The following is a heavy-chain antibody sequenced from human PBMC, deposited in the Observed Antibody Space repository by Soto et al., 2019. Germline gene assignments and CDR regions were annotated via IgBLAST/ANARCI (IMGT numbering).Heavy chain of an antibody. D-gene: IGHD5-18*01. CDR1: GFTFSSYA. J-gene: IGHJ6*02. CDR3: AKDWQTRIQLWFYGMDV. V-gene: IGHV3-23*01. CDR2: ISGSGGST. Sequence: AGSLSLSYAASGFTFSSYAMSWVRQAPGKWLEWVSAISGSGGSTYYADSVKGRFTISRDNSKNTLYLQMNSLRAEDTAVYYCAKDWQTRIQLWFYGMDVWGQGTTVTVS.